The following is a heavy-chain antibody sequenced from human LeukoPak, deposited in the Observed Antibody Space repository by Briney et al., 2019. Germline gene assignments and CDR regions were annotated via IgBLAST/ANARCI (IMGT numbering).Heavy chain of an antibody. CDR3: ARDHDYSLDY. J-gene: IGHJ4*02. CDR2: ISYDGSNK. D-gene: IGHD3-16*01. V-gene: IGHV3-30*01. CDR1: GFTFSSYA. Sequence: GGSLRLSCAASGFTFSSYAMRWVRQAPGKGLEWVAVISYDGSNKYYADSVKGRFTISRDNSKNTLYLQMNSLRAEDTAVYYCARDHDYSLDYWGQGTLVTVSS.